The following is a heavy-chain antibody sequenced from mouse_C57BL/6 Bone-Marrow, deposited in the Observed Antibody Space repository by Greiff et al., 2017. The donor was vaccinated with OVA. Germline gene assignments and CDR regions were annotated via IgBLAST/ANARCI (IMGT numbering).Heavy chain of an antibody. V-gene: IGHV1-50*01. Sequence: QSCTASGYTFTSFWMPWVKQRPGLGLEWIGEIDPSDSYTNYNQKFKGKATLTVATSSSTAYMQLSSLTSEDSAVDYCANYCDYGGYAMDYWGQGTSVTVSS. D-gene: IGHD2-4*01. J-gene: IGHJ4*01. CDR3: ANYCDYGGYAMDY. CDR1: GYTFTSFW. CDR2: IDPSDSYT.